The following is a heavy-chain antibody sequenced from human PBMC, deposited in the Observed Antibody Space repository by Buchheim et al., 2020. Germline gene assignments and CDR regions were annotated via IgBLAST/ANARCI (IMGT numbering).Heavy chain of an antibody. J-gene: IGHJ4*02. D-gene: IGHD3-3*01. V-gene: IGHV3-48*03. Sequence: EVQLVESGGGLVQPGGSLRLSCAASGFTFSSYEMNWVRQAPGKGLEWVSYISSSGSTIYYADSVKCRFTISRDNAKNQLYLPMSSLRAEDTAVYYCARDGRSGGVLDYWGQGTL. CDR3: ARDGRSGGVLDY. CDR2: ISSSGSTI. CDR1: GFTFSSYE.